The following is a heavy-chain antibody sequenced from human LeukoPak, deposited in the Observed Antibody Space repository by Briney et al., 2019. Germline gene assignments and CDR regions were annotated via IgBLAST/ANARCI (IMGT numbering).Heavy chain of an antibody. V-gene: IGHV1-46*01. Sequence: ASVKVSCKASGYTFTSYYMHWVRQAPGQGLEWMGIINPSGGSTSYAQKFPGRVTMTRDTSTSTVYMELSSLRSEDTAVYYCAREMVDGDGYNSKDYWGQGTLVTVSS. CDR2: INPSGGST. D-gene: IGHD5-24*01. CDR1: GYTFTSYY. CDR3: AREMVDGDGYNSKDY. J-gene: IGHJ4*02.